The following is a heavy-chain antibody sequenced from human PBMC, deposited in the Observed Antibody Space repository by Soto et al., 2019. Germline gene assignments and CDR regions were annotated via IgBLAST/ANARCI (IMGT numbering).Heavy chain of an antibody. CDR3: ARRVSGPGADTAMPTYYHYYGMDV. CDR2: INHSGST. V-gene: IGHV4-34*01. Sequence: SETLSLTCAVYGGSFSGYYWSWIRQPPGKGLEWIGEINHSGSTNYNPSLKSRVTISVDTSKNQFSLKLSSVTAADTAVYYCARRVSGPGADTAMPTYYHYYGMDVWGQGTTVTVSS. J-gene: IGHJ6*02. D-gene: IGHD5-18*01. CDR1: GGSFSGYY.